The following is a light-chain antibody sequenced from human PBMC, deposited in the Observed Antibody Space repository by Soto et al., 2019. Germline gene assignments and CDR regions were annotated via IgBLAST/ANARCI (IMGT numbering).Light chain of an antibody. Sequence: DIQVTQSPSSLSASVGDRVTITCRTSPSIGNDLNWSRQRPGRAPELLIYATSSLRTVAPSRFSGSGSVTDFTLTLTSLQPEDFATYFCQQTYSAPFTFGPGTTVD. CDR2: ATS. J-gene: IGKJ3*01. V-gene: IGKV1-39*01. CDR3: QQTYSAPFT. CDR1: PSIGND.